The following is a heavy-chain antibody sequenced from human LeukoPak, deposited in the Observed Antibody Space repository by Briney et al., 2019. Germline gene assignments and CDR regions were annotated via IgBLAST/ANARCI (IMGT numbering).Heavy chain of an antibody. CDR2: ISHGGIT. V-gene: IGHV4-34*01. D-gene: IGHD2-2*01. Sequence: SETLSLTCGVYDGSLINYYCHWIRQAPGRGLEWIGEISHGGITKHNPSLKSRVTMSQDTSKRQFSLKMNSMTAADTGVYYCGIFMDVVPGSMSWGLGTLVTVSS. J-gene: IGHJ4*02. CDR3: GIFMDVVPGSMS. CDR1: DGSLINYY.